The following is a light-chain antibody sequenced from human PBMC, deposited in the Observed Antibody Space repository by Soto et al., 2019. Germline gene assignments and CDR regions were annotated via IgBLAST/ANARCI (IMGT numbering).Light chain of an antibody. Sequence: DIQISQSPSSLCASVGDRVTITCRASHSINNYLNWYQQKPGKAPKLLIYAASNLQTGVPSRFSGSGSGTDFTLTISSLQPEDFATYYCHQSYSTPTFGQGTRLEIK. J-gene: IGKJ5*01. CDR1: HSINNY. CDR3: HQSYSTPT. CDR2: AAS. V-gene: IGKV1-39*01.